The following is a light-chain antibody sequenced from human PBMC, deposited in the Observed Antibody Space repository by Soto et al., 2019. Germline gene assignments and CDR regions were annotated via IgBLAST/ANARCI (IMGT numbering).Light chain of an antibody. Sequence: DIVMTQSPLSLPVTPVEPASISCRSSQSLLHSNGYNSLDWYLQKQGQSPQLLIYLGSNRASGVPDRFSGSGSGTDFTLKISRVEAEDDGVYYGMQALQSPLTFGPGTKVDIK. CDR2: LGS. CDR1: QSLLHSNGYNS. V-gene: IGKV2-28*01. CDR3: MQALQSPLT. J-gene: IGKJ3*01.